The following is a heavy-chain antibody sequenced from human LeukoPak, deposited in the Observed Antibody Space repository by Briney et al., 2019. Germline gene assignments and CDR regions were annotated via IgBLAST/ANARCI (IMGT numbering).Heavy chain of an antibody. CDR3: ARPNTYDVGNNAFDI. CDR2: IYYSGST. V-gene: IGHV4-59*01. J-gene: IGHJ3*02. D-gene: IGHD2/OR15-2a*01. CDR1: GGSMSSYY. Sequence: SETLSLTCTVSGGSMSSYYWTWIRQPPGKGLEWIGYIYYSGSTHYNPSLKSRVTISVDTSKSQFSLKLGSVTAADTAVYYCARPNTYDVGNNAFDIWGQGTMVTVSS.